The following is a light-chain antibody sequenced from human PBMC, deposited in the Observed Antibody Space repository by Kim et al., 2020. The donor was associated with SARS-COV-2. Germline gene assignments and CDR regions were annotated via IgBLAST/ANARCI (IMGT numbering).Light chain of an antibody. CDR1: QKIGGF. CDR2: TSS. CDR3: QQIYDPPLT. V-gene: IGKV1-39*01. J-gene: IGKJ4*01. Sequence: DIQMTQSPSSLSASVGDSVTITCRASQKIGGFLNWYQQKPGKAPNLLIFTSSTLQGGVPSRFSGSRSGADSTLTISSLQPEDSATYYCQQIYDPPLTFGGGTKLEI.